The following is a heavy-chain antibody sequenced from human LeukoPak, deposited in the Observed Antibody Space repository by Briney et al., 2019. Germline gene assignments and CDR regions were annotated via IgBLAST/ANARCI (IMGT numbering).Heavy chain of an antibody. V-gene: IGHV3-11*03. Sequence: GGSLRLSCAASGFXFTDYYMSWIRQAPGKGLEWVSYLSTSTTFINYADSVRGRFTISRDNAKSSLYLQMNSLRAEDTAVYYCARSPDVVETWFDLWGQGTLVTVSS. J-gene: IGHJ5*02. D-gene: IGHD2-21*01. CDR1: GFXFTDYY. CDR3: ARSPDVVETWFDL. CDR2: LSTSTTFI.